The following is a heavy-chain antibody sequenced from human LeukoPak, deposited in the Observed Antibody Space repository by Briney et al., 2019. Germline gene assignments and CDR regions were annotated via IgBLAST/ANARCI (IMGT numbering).Heavy chain of an antibody. J-gene: IGHJ4*02. Sequence: ASVKVSCKASGYTFTSYGINWVRQAPGQGLEWMGWISAYNGNTNYAQKLQGRVTMTTDTSTSTAYMELRSLRSDDTAVYYCARDLRRDTSGWNSQAVLDYWGQGTLVTVSS. CDR3: ARDLRRDTSGWNSQAVLDY. CDR1: GYTFTSYG. V-gene: IGHV1-18*01. CDR2: ISAYNGNT. D-gene: IGHD6-19*01.